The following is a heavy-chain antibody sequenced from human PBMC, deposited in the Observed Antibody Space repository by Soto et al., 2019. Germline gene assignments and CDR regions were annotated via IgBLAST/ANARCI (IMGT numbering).Heavy chain of an antibody. D-gene: IGHD1-7*01. CDR2: ISGDGSST. V-gene: IGHV3-74*01. CDR1: EFTFRSYW. J-gene: IGHJ3*01. Sequence: GGSLRLSCAASEFTFRSYWMHWVRQSPGKGLVWVSRISGDGSSTTYADSVRGRFTISRDNAKNTVYLQMDSLRAEDTAVYYCARSLPGTYGAFDLWGQGTMVTV. CDR3: ARSLPGTYGAFDL.